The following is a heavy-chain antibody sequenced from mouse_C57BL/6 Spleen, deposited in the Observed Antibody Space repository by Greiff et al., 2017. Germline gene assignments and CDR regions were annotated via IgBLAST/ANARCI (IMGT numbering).Heavy chain of an antibody. CDR1: GYTFTSYW. V-gene: IGHV1-69*01. Sequence: QVQLQQPGAELVMPGASVKLSCKASGYTFTSYWMHWVKQRPGQGLEWIGEIDPSDSYTNYNQKFKGKSTLTVDKSSSTAYMQLSSRTSEDSAVYYCARNWDSWYFDVWGTGTTVTVSS. CDR2: IDPSDSYT. D-gene: IGHD4-1*01. CDR3: ARNWDSWYFDV. J-gene: IGHJ1*03.